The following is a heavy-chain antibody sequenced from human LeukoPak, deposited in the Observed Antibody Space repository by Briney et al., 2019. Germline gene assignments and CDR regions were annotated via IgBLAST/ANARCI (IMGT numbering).Heavy chain of an antibody. Sequence: ASVKVSCKASGYTFTDYYMHWVRQVPGQGLEWMGWINPKSGGTNYAQKFQGRVTMTRDTSISTGYMELGSLRSDDTAVYYCARRGDWNHHDFWGQGTLVTVSS. V-gene: IGHV1-2*02. D-gene: IGHD1-1*01. J-gene: IGHJ4*02. CDR3: ARRGDWNHHDF. CDR2: INPKSGGT. CDR1: GYTFTDYY.